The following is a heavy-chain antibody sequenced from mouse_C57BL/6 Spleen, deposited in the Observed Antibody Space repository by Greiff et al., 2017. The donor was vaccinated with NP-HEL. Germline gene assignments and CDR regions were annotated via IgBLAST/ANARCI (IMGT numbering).Heavy chain of an antibody. D-gene: IGHD2-3*01. J-gene: IGHJ2*01. V-gene: IGHV1-7*01. CDR2: INPSSGYT. Sequence: VQLQQSGAELAKPGASVKLSCKASGYTFTSYWVHWVKQRPGQGLEWIGYINPSSGYTKYNQKFKDKATLTADKSSSTAYMQLSSLTYEDSAVYYCARSEIDDGYYLDYWGQGTTLTVSS. CDR3: ARSEIDDGYYLDY. CDR1: GYTFTSYW.